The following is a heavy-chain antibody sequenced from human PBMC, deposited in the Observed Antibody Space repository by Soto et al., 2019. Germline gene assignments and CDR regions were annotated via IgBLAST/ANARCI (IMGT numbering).Heavy chain of an antibody. CDR1: GYSFTSYW. V-gene: IGHV5-10-1*01. D-gene: IGHD6-13*01. Sequence: GESLKICCKGSGYSFTSYWISRARQMPGKGLEWMGRIDPSDSYTDYSPSFQGHVTISADKSISTAYLQWSSLKASDTAIYYCARRDRAAAGPEFDYWGQGTLVTVSS. CDR2: IDPSDSYT. CDR3: ARRDRAAAGPEFDY. J-gene: IGHJ4*02.